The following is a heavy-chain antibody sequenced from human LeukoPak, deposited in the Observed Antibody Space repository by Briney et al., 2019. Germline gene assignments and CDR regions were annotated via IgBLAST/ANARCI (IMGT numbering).Heavy chain of an antibody. J-gene: IGHJ4*02. Sequence: SETLSLTCGVSGGSLSFYYWSWIRQPPGKGLEWIGYIYYSGSTNYNPSLKSRVTISVDTSKNQFSLKLSSVTAADTAVYYCVRAKGDYWGPGTLVTVSS. CDR2: IYYSGST. CDR1: GGSLSFYY. V-gene: IGHV4-59*01. CDR3: VRAKGDY.